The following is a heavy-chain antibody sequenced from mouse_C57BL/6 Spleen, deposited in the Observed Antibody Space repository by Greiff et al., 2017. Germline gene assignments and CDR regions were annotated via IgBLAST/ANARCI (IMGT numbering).Heavy chain of an antibody. CDR2: IDPSDSYT. CDR1: GYTFTSYW. V-gene: IGHV1-50*01. CDR3: ARRNYDYDKNWYFDV. J-gene: IGHJ1*03. Sequence: QVQLQQPGAELVKPGASVKLSCKASGYTFTSYWMQWVKQRPGQGLEWIGEIDPSDSYTNYNQKFKGNATLTVDTSSSTAYMQLSSLTSEDSAVYYGARRNYDYDKNWYFDVWGTGTTVTVSS. D-gene: IGHD2-4*01.